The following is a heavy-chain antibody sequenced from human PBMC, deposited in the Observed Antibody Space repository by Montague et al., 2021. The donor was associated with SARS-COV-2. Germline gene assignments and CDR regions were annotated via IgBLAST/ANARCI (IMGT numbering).Heavy chain of an antibody. D-gene: IGHD1-26*01. V-gene: IGHV4-61*02. CDR3: ARFGSGTLEFDL. CDR1: GASISTGIYY. Sequence: TLSLTCTVSGASISTGIYYWSWIRQPAGKGLEWTGRIRTTGHTDYNSSLESRVFMSVDTSTNQFSLSLTSVTAADMAVYFCARFGSGTLEFDLWGQGTLVTVSS. J-gene: IGHJ4*02. CDR2: IRTTGHT.